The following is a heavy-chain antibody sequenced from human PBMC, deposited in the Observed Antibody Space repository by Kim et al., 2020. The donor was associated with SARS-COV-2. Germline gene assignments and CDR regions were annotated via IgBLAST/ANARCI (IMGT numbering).Heavy chain of an antibody. CDR1: GYSISSGYY. J-gene: IGHJ5*02. Sequence: SETLSLTCTVSGYSISSGYYWGWIRQPPGKGLEWIGSIYHSGSTYYNPSLKSRVTISVDTSKNQFSLKLSSVTAADTAVYYCARGKRRVYNWFDPWGQGT. CDR3: ARGKRRVYNWFDP. CDR2: IYHSGST. V-gene: IGHV4-38-2*02.